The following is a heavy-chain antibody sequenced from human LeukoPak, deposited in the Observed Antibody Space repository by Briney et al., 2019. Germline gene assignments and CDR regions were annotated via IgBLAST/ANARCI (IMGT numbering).Heavy chain of an antibody. CDR1: GYTFTGYY. D-gene: IGHD6-6*01. V-gene: IGHV1-2*02. Sequence: ASVKVSCKASGYTFTGYYMHWVRQAPGQGLEWMRWINPNSGGTNYEQKFQGRVTMTRDTSISTAYMELSRLRSDDTAVYYCARSEYSSSSGPYFYYYYYYMDVWGKGTTVTVSS. CDR3: ARSEYSSSSGPYFYYYYYYMDV. CDR2: INPNSGGT. J-gene: IGHJ6*03.